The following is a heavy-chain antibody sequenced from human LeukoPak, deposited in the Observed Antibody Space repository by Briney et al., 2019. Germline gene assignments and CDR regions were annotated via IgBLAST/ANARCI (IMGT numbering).Heavy chain of an antibody. Sequence: PGRSLRLSCAASGFTFSSYAMHWVRQAPGKGLEWVAVISYDGSNKYYADSVKGRFTISRDNSKNTLYLQMNSLRAEDTAVYYCTRGAADLYYFDYWGQGTLVTVSS. CDR1: GFTFSSYA. V-gene: IGHV3-30*14. J-gene: IGHJ4*02. D-gene: IGHD6-13*01. CDR3: TRGAADLYYFDY. CDR2: ISYDGSNK.